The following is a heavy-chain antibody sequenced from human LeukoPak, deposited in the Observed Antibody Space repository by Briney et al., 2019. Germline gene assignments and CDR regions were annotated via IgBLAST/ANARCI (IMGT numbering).Heavy chain of an antibody. V-gene: IGHV4-30-2*01. Sequence: PSQTLSLTRAVSGGSISSGGYSWSWIRQPPGKGLEWIGYIYHSGSTYYNPSLKSRVTISVDRSKNQFSLKLSSVTAADTAVYYCARVRTDGYRTWYFDLWGRGTLVTVSS. CDR2: IYHSGST. D-gene: IGHD2-8*01. CDR3: ARVRTDGYRTWYFDL. CDR1: GGSISSGGYS. J-gene: IGHJ2*01.